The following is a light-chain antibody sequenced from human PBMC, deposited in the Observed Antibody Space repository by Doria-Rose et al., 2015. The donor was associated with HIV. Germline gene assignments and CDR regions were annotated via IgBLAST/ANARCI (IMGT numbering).Light chain of an antibody. J-gene: IGKJ1*01. CDR3: HRYGTSWT. V-gene: IGKV3-20*01. CDR1: QSFSSTY. CDR2: DRS. Sequence: TQSPGTLSLSPGERATLSCRASQSFSSTYLAWYQQKPGQAPSLLIYDRSTRATGIPDRFSASGSGTDFTLTINRLEPEDFALYYCHRYGTSWTFGQGTKVEI.